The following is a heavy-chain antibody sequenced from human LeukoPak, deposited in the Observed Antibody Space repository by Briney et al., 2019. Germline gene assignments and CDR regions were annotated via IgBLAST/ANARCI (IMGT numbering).Heavy chain of an antibody. V-gene: IGHV4-59*01. J-gene: IGHJ4*02. CDR3: ARVTPLQPRGTFDY. Sequence: SETLSLTCTVSGGSISSYYWSWIRQPPGKGLEWIGYIYYSGSTNCNPSLKSRVTISVDTSKNQFSLKLSSVTAADTAVYYCARVTPLQPRGTFDYWGQGTLVTVSS. D-gene: IGHD1-1*01. CDR2: IYYSGST. CDR1: GGSISSYY.